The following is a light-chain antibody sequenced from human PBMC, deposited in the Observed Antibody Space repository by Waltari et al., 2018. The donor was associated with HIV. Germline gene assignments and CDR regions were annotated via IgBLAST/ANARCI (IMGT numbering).Light chain of an antibody. CDR1: QNINSW. J-gene: IGKJ3*01. CDR2: KAS. V-gene: IGKV1-5*03. CDR3: QQYNIDFYT. Sequence: IRMTQSPSTLSASVGDRVTLTFRASQNINSWLAWYQQRPGKAPRLLIYKASTLEQGVPSRFSGGGSETEFTLTIDSLQPDDFGTYYCQQYNIDFYTFGQGTKV.